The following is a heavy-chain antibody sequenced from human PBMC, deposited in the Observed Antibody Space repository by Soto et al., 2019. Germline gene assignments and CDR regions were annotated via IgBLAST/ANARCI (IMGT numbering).Heavy chain of an antibody. J-gene: IGHJ4*02. V-gene: IGHV1-8*02. Sequence: QVQLAQSGAEVRKPGASVKVSCKASVYNFTTFDIYWVRQATGHGLERMGWMNPNSGNTGYAQEPRGRLNMTRNTSKPPGYVELTSLTSEDSGVYSWAGGNFRYWGQGTLVCVSS. CDR2: MNPNSGNT. CDR3: AGGNFRY. CDR1: VYNFTTFD.